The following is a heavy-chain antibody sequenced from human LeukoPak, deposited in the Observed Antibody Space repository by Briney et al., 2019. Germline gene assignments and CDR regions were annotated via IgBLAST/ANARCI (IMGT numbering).Heavy chain of an antibody. Sequence: ASVKVSCKASGGTFSSYAISWVRQAPGQGIEWMGGIIPIFGTANYAQKLQGRVTITADESTSTAYMELSSLRSEDTAVYYCASQAEYCSSTSCPGGPFDYWGQGTLVTVSS. CDR3: ASQAEYCSSTSCPGGPFDY. J-gene: IGHJ4*02. CDR1: GGTFSSYA. D-gene: IGHD2-2*01. V-gene: IGHV1-69*13. CDR2: IIPIFGTA.